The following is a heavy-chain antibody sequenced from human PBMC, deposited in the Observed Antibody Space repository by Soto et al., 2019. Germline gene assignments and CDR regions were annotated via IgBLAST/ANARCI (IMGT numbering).Heavy chain of an antibody. Sequence: QITLKESGPTLVKPTQTLTLTCTFSGFSLSTSGVGVGWIRQPPGKALEWLALIYWDDDKRYSPSLKSRLTITTDTSKNQGVLTMTNMDPVDTATYYCAHLSWLQLLFDYWGQGTLVTVSS. D-gene: IGHD5-12*01. V-gene: IGHV2-5*02. CDR3: AHLSWLQLLFDY. J-gene: IGHJ4*02. CDR1: GFSLSTSGVG. CDR2: IYWDDDK.